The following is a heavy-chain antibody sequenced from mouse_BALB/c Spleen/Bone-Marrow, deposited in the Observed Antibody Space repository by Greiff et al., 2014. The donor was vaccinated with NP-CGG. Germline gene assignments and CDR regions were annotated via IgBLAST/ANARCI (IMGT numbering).Heavy chain of an antibody. D-gene: IGHD2-4*01. CDR2: ISSKSTNYTT. Sequence: VMLVESGGGLVQPKGSLKLSCAASGFTFNIYAMNWVRQAPRKGLEWVARISSKSTNYTTCYADSVKDRFTISSDDSQSMLYLQMNSLKTEDTAIYYCVRQDYDYPMDYWGQGTSVTVSS. V-gene: IGHV10-1*01. CDR1: GFTFNIYA. CDR3: VRQDYDYPMDY. J-gene: IGHJ4*01.